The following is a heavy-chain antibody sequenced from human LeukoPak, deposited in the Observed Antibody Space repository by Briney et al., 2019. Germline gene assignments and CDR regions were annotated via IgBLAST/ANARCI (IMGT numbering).Heavy chain of an antibody. CDR3: ARRVATSGNFFDY. CDR1: GYSISSGYY. D-gene: IGHD3-3*01. V-gene: IGHV4-38-2*02. Sequence: SETLSLTCTVYGYSISSGYYWGWIPQPQGKGLEWIASIYHSGSTYYNPSLKSPVTISVDTFRNQFSLKMTSMTVADTGVYFCARRVATSGNFFDYWGPGTLVTVS. J-gene: IGHJ4*02. CDR2: IYHSGST.